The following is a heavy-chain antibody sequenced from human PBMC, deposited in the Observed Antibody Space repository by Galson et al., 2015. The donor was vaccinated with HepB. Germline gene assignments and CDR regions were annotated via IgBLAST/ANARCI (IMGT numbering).Heavy chain of an antibody. Sequence: SLRLSCAASGFIFSSYGMHWVRQAPGKGLEWVAVIWYDGTSKYYVDSVKGRFTISRDNSKNTLYLQMNSLRVEDTAVYYCARVESGTYWPGVDYWGQGSLVTVSS. CDR3: ARVESGTYWPGVDY. V-gene: IGHV3-33*01. CDR2: IWYDGTSK. J-gene: IGHJ4*02. D-gene: IGHD1-26*01. CDR1: GFIFSSYG.